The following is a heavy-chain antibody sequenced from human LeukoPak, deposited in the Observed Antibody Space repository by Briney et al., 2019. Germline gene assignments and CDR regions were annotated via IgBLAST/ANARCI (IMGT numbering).Heavy chain of an antibody. Sequence: ASVKVSCKASGYTFTSYGISWVRQAPGQGLEWMGWISAYNGNTNYAQKLQGRVTMTTDTSTSTAYMELRSLRAEDTAVYYCAKDLFVELWPQTRAFDIWGQGTMVTVSS. D-gene: IGHD5-18*01. J-gene: IGHJ3*02. CDR2: ISAYNGNT. CDR1: GYTFTSYG. V-gene: IGHV1-18*01. CDR3: AKDLFVELWPQTRAFDI.